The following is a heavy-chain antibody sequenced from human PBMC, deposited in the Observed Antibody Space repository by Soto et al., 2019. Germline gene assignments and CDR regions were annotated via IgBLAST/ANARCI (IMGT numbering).Heavy chain of an antibody. D-gene: IGHD3-22*01. J-gene: IGHJ3*02. CDR2: IIPIFGTA. Sequence: QVQLVQSGAEVKKPGSSVKVSCKASGGTFSSYAISWVRQAPGQGLEWMGGIIPIFGTANYAQKFQGRVTITADESTSTAYMELSSLRSEDTAVYYCARCGEDNYYDSSGAFDIWGQGTMVTVSS. CDR1: GGTFSSYA. CDR3: ARCGEDNYYDSSGAFDI. V-gene: IGHV1-69*01.